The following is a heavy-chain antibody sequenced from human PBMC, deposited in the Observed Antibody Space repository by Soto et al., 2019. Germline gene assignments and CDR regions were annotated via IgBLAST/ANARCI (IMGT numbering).Heavy chain of an antibody. V-gene: IGHV3-30*18. Sequence: GGSIRLSCAASGFTFSSYGMHWVRQAPGKGLEWVAVISYDGSNKYYADSVKGRFTISRDNSKNTLYLQMNSLRAEDTAVYYCAKRPSVMYYDILTGPVDYWGEGT. J-gene: IGHJ4*02. CDR3: AKRPSVMYYDILTGPVDY. CDR1: GFTFSSYG. CDR2: ISYDGSNK. D-gene: IGHD3-9*01.